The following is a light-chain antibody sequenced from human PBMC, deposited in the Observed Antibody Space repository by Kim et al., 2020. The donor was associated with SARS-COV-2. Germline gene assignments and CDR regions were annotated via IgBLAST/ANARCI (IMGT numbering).Light chain of an antibody. J-gene: IGKJ5*01. V-gene: IGKV3-20*01. CDR3: QQYGSSPPT. CDR2: GAS. Sequence: EIVLTQSPGTLSLSPGERATLSCRASQSVSSSYLAWYQQTPGQAPRLVIYGASSRATGIPDRFSGSGSGTDFTLTISRLEPEDFAVYYCQQYGSSPPTFGQGTRLEIK. CDR1: QSVSSSY.